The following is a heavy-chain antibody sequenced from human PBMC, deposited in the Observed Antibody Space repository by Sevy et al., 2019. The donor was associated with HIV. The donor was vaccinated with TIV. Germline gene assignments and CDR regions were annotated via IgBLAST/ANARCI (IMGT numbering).Heavy chain of an antibody. D-gene: IGHD3-10*01. CDR3: APTYYYGSGSYYNFDY. CDR2: ISGRGGST. V-gene: IGHV3-23*01. Sequence: GGSLRLSCAASGFTFSSYAMSWVRQAPGKGLEWVSAISGRGGSTYYADSVKGRFTISRDNSKNTLNLQMNSLRAEDTAVYYCAPTYYYGSGSYYNFDYWGQGTLVTVSS. J-gene: IGHJ4*02. CDR1: GFTFSSYA.